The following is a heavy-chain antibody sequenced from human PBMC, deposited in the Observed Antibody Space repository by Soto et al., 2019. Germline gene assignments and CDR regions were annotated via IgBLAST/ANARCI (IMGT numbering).Heavy chain of an antibody. J-gene: IGHJ5*02. CDR1: GGSFSGYY. V-gene: IGHV4-34*01. CDR3: ARDQRSWYNWFDP. CDR2: INHSGST. Sequence: PSEPLSLTSAGYGGSFSGYYWSWMRQPPGKGLEWIGEINHSGSTNYNPSLKSRVTISVDTSKNQFSLKLSSVTAADTAVYYCARDQRSWYNWFDPWGQGTLVTVS. D-gene: IGHD6-13*01.